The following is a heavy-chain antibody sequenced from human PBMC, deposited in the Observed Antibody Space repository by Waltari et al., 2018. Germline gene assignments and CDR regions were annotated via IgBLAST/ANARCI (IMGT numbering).Heavy chain of an antibody. J-gene: IGHJ4*02. CDR2: INHSGST. CDR3: ARAPVIAAAGTTLFDY. Sequence: QVQLQQWGAGLLKPSETLSLTCAVYGGSFSGYYWSWIRQPPGKGLEWIGEINHSGSTNYNPSLKSRVTISVDTSKNQFSLKLSSVTAADTAVYYCARAPVIAAAGTTLFDYWGQGTLVTVSS. V-gene: IGHV4-34*01. CDR1: GGSFSGYY. D-gene: IGHD6-13*01.